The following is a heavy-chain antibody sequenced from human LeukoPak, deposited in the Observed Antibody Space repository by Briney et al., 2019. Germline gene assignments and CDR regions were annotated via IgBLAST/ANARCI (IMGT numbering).Heavy chain of an antibody. CDR1: GGSISSFY. J-gene: IGHJ4*02. Sequence: SETLSLTCTVSGGSISSFYWNWIRQPPGKGLEWIGYIYYSGSTNYNPSLKSRVTISVDTSKNQFSLNLTSVTAADTAVYFCARGVGDYWGQGTLVTVSS. CDR3: ARGVGDY. CDR2: IYYSGST. V-gene: IGHV4-59*01. D-gene: IGHD1-26*01.